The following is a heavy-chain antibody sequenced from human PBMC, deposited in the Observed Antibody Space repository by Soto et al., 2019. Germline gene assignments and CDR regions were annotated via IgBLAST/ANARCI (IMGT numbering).Heavy chain of an antibody. V-gene: IGHV1-69*02. Sequence: SVKVSCKASGGTFSSYTISWVRQAPGQGLEWMGRIIPILGIANYAQKFQGRVTITADKSTSTAYMELSSLRSEDTAVYYCASCSSTSCYHFDYWGQGTLVTVSS. CDR2: IIPILGIA. CDR1: GGTFSSYT. J-gene: IGHJ4*02. CDR3: ASCSSTSCYHFDY. D-gene: IGHD2-2*01.